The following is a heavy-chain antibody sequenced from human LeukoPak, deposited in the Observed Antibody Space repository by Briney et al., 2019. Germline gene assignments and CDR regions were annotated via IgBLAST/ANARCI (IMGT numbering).Heavy chain of an antibody. CDR2: IIPISGTA. V-gene: IGHV1-69*06. J-gene: IGHJ6*04. CDR3: ARCLRDIVVVPAAPLTYYYYYYGMDV. Sequence: SVKVSCKASGGTFSSYAISWVRQAPGQGLEWMGGIIPISGTANYAQKFQGRVTITADKSTSTAYMELSSLRSEDTAVYYCARCLRDIVVVPAAPLTYYYYYYGMDVWGKGTTVTVSS. CDR1: GGTFSSYA. D-gene: IGHD2-2*01.